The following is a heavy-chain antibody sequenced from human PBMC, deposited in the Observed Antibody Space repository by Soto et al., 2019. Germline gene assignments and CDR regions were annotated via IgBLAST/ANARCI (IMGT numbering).Heavy chain of an antibody. CDR2: INHSGST. CDR1: GGSFSGYY. CDR3: ASSPYYYGSGPLDY. Sequence: PSETLSLTCAVYGGSFSGYYWSWIRQPPGKGLEWIGEINHSGSTNYNPSLKSRVTISVDTSKNQFSLKLSSVTAADTALYYCASSPYYYGSGPLDYWGQGTLVTVSS. D-gene: IGHD3-10*01. V-gene: IGHV4-34*01. J-gene: IGHJ4*02.